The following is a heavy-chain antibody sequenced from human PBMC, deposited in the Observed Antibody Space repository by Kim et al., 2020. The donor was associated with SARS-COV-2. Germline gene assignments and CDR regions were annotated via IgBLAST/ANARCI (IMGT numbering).Heavy chain of an antibody. V-gene: IGHV3-23*01. CDR3: AKDRIVVVPAAIPDY. D-gene: IGHD2-2*02. Sequence: DSVKGRFTISRDNSKNTLYLQMNSLRAEDTAVYYCAKDRIVVVPAAIPDYWGQGTLVTVSS. J-gene: IGHJ4*02.